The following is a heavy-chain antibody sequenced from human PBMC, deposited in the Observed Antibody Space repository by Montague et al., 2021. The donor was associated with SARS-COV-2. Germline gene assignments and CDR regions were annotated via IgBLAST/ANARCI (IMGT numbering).Heavy chain of an antibody. Sequence: SETLSLTCTVPGAYIGSSFSYWGWIRQPPGKGLEWIGRIGYSASSFYNPSLRSRVTISEDTSRNQFSLKVTSVTAADTAVYYCAGYRVGTMLDSWGPGTLVTVSS. D-gene: IGHD1-1*01. J-gene: IGHJ5*01. CDR3: AGYRVGTMLDS. V-gene: IGHV4-39*01. CDR2: IGYSASS. CDR1: GAYIGSSFSY.